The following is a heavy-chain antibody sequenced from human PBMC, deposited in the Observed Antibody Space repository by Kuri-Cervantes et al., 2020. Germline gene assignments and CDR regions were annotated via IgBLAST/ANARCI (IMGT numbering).Heavy chain of an antibody. CDR3: ARAEPRTMAHFDY. D-gene: IGHD1-14*01. J-gene: IGHJ4*02. CDR2: IYHSGST. CDR1: GGSFSGYY. V-gene: IGHV4-34*01. Sequence: SQTLSLTCAVYGGSFSGYYWSWIRQPPGKGLEWIGSIYHSGSTYYNPSLKSRVTISVDASKNQFSLKLSSVTAADTAVYYCARAEPRTMAHFDYWGQGTLVTVSS.